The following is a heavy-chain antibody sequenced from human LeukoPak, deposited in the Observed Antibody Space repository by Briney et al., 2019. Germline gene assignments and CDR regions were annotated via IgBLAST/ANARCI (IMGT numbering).Heavy chain of an antibody. V-gene: IGHV3-30*02. CDR2: TRYDGSNK. J-gene: IGHJ3*02. CDR3: ARGPFYGDYVGGAFDI. CDR1: GFPFSSYG. Sequence: GGSLRLSCAASGFPFSSYGMHWVRQAPGKGLEWVAFTRYDGSNKYYADSVKGRFTISRDNSKNTLYLQMNSLRAEDTAVYYCARGPFYGDYVGGAFDIWGQGTMVTVSS. D-gene: IGHD4-17*01.